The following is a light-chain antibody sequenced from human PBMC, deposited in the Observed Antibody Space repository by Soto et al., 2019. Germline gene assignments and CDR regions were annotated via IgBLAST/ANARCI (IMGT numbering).Light chain of an antibody. J-gene: IGKJ1*01. CDR3: HQFGPSPWT. V-gene: IGKV3-20*01. CDR2: GAS. CDR1: QSVSSSY. Sequence: EIVLTQSPGTLSLSPGERATLSCRASQSVSSSYLAWYQQKPGQAHRLLIYGASSRATGIPDRFSGSGSGTDFTLTISRLEPEEFAVYYCHQFGPSPWTFGQGTKVENK.